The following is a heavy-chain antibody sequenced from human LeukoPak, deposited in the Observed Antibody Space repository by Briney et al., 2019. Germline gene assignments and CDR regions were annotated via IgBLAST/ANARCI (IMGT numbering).Heavy chain of an antibody. J-gene: IGHJ4*02. CDR3: ARLHEKYYYGSGSWGGIAFDY. Sequence: SETLSLTCAVYGGSFSGYYWSWIRQPPGKGLEWIGEINHSGSTNYNPSLKSRVTISVDTSKNQFSLKLSSVTAADTAVYYCARLHEKYYYGSGSWGGIAFDYWGQGTLVTVSS. D-gene: IGHD3-10*01. V-gene: IGHV4-34*01. CDR1: GGSFSGYY. CDR2: INHSGST.